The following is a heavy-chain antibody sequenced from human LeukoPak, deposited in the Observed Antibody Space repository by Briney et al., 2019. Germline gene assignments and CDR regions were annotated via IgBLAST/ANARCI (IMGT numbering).Heavy chain of an antibody. Sequence: GGSLRLSCAASAFTFRDYHMRWLRRAPGGGRVWVSYISRTGSSIFYADSLEGRFTISRDNAKNSLYLQMNSLRAEDTAVYYCARELDGSYFDYWGQGTLVTVSS. CDR1: AFTFRDYH. D-gene: IGHD3-3*02. CDR2: ISRTGSSI. J-gene: IGHJ4*02. V-gene: IGHV3-11*01. CDR3: ARELDGSYFDY.